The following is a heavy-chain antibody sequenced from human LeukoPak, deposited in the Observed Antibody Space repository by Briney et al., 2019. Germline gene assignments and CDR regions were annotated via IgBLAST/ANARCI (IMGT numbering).Heavy chain of an antibody. V-gene: IGHV3-23*01. J-gene: IGHJ6*02. CDR2: ISGNGGST. Sequence: GGSLRLSCAASGFTFSSYAMSWVRQAPGKGLEWVSGISGNGGSTYYVDSVKGRFTISRDNSKNTLYLQMNSLRAEDTAVYSCAKTLYYYYYGMDVWGQGTTVTVSS. CDR3: AKTLYYYYYGMDV. CDR1: GFTFSSYA.